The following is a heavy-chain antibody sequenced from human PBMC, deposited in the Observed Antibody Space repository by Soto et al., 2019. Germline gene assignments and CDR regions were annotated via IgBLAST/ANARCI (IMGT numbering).Heavy chain of an antibody. CDR1: GGTFSSYA. CDR2: IIPIFGTA. D-gene: IGHD1-1*01. CDR3: ARGEHVIASNPSNYYFAY. Sequence: SVKVSCKASGGTFSSYAISWVRQAPGQGLEWMGGIIPIFGTANYAQKFQGRVTITADESTSTAYMELSSLRSEDTAVYYCARGEHVIASNPSNYYFAYSAQGTPVTVSS. J-gene: IGHJ4*01. V-gene: IGHV1-69*13.